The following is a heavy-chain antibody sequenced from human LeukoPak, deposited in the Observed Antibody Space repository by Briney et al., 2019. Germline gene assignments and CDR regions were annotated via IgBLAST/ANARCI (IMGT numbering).Heavy chain of an antibody. V-gene: IGHV3-30*03. D-gene: IGHD3-10*01. J-gene: IGHJ4*02. CDR1: GFTFSSYG. CDR2: ISYDGSNK. Sequence: GRSLRLSCAASGFTFSSYGMHWVRQAPGKGLEGVAVISYDGSNKYYADSVKGRFTISRDNAKNSLYLQMNSLRAEDTAVYYCARAIVWFGDEEGDPGYWGQGTLVTVSS. CDR3: ARAIVWFGDEEGDPGY.